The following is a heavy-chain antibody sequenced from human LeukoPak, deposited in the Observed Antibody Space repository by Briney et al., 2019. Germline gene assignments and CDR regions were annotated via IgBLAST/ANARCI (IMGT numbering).Heavy chain of an antibody. Sequence: SGTLSLTCAVSGGSISSSNWWSWVRQPPGKGLEWIGEINHSGSTNYNPSLKSRVTISVDTSKNQFSLKLSSVTAADTAVYYCATIVVVTAIIDYWGQGTLVTVSS. CDR2: INHSGST. CDR3: ATIVVVTAIIDY. J-gene: IGHJ4*02. D-gene: IGHD2-21*02. CDR1: GGSISSSNW. V-gene: IGHV4-4*02.